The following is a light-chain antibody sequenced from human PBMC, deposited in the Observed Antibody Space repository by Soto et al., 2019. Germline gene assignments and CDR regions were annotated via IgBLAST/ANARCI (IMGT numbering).Light chain of an antibody. J-gene: IGKJ1*01. Sequence: MTQSPSSLSASTGDRVTITCRASQGISSYLAWYQQKPGKAPKLLIYAASTLQSGVPSRFSGSGSGTDFTLTISCLQSEDFATYYCQQYYSYPRFGQGTKVEIK. CDR1: QGISSY. CDR2: AAS. CDR3: QQYYSYPR. V-gene: IGKV1-8*01.